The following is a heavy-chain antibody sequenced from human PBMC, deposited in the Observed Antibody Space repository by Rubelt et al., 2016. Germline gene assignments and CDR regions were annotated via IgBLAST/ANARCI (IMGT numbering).Heavy chain of an antibody. J-gene: IGHJ4*02. D-gene: IGHD5-18*01. CDR2: VYYRGRT. V-gene: IGHV4-39*01. Sequence: QLQLQESGPGLVKPSETLSLTCTVSGGPITRSTYYWGWIRQPPGKGMEWDGRVYYRGRTFYSPSLQSRVNISVDTTKNQFSRRRGSVTAADTAVYYCARHGLWSGNAIGYWGQGTLVTVSS. CDR1: GGPITRSTYY. CDR3: ARHGLWSGNAIGY.